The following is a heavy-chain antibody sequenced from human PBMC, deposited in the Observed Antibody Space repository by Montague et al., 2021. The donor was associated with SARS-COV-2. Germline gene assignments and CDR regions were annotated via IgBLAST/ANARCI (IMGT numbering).Heavy chain of an antibody. CDR2: INYSGST. Sequence: SETLSLTCAVSGGSISSYHWSWIRQPPGKGLEWIGEINYSGSTTYTPSLKSRVTISVDTSKNQFSLKLSSVTAADTAVYYCARGGYYDYAFDIWGQGTMVTVSS. CDR3: ARGGYYDYAFDI. D-gene: IGHD3-22*01. CDR1: GGSISSYH. J-gene: IGHJ3*02. V-gene: IGHV4-59*01.